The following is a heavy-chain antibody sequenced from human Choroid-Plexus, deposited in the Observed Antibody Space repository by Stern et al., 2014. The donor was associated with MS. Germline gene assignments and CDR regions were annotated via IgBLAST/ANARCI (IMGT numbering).Heavy chain of an antibody. D-gene: IGHD2/OR15-2a*01. V-gene: IGHV3-30*18. CDR3: AKDRQYLTYFFDH. CDR2: VSYDGSNK. Sequence: QVQLVQSGGGVVQPGRPLRLSCVASGFTFGSCAMHWVRQAPGKGLEWVAGVSYDGSNKYYADSVKGRFTISRDNSQNTLYMQISSLRPEDTAVYYCAKDRQYLTYFFDHWGQGSLVTVS. CDR1: GFTFGSCA. J-gene: IGHJ5*02.